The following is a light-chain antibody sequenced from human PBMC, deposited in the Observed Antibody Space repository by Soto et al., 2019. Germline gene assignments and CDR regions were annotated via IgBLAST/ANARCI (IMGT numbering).Light chain of an antibody. J-gene: IGKJ4*01. Sequence: EIVMTQSPATLSVSPGDRATLSCRANQSVSSSLAWYQQIPGQAPRLLIYDASTRATGIPARFGGSGSGTEFTLTISSLPSEDFAIYYCQQYNNWPPLTFGGGTKVELK. V-gene: IGKV3-15*01. CDR2: DAS. CDR1: QSVSSS. CDR3: QQYNNWPPLT.